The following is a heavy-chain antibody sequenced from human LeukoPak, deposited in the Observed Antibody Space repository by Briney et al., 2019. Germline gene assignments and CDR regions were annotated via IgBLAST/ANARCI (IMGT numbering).Heavy chain of an antibody. J-gene: IGHJ4*02. CDR3: AKMDVDIVATTGLTFDY. CDR1: VFTFSSYR. Sequence: GGSLRLSCAASVFTFSSYRMHWVRQAPGKGLEWVAVISYDGSNKYYADSVKGRFTISRDNSKTKLYLQMNRLRAEDTAVCYCAKMDVDIVATTGLTFDYWGQGTLVTVSS. CDR2: ISYDGSNK. D-gene: IGHD5-12*01. V-gene: IGHV3-30*18.